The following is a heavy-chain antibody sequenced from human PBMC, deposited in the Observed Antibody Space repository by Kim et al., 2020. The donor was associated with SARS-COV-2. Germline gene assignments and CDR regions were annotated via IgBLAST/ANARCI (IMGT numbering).Heavy chain of an antibody. V-gene: IGHV3-13*01. Sequence: GGSLRLSCAASGFSFSSYDMHWVRRATGKGLEWVSAIGTRGDTYYPDSVKGRFTISRENAENSLSLQQNSLRVGDTAIYYCARELQDSSSYGWYFDLWGR. CDR1: GFSFSSYD. CDR2: IGTRGDT. D-gene: IGHD6-6*01. CDR3: ARELQDSSSYGWYFDL. J-gene: IGHJ2*01.